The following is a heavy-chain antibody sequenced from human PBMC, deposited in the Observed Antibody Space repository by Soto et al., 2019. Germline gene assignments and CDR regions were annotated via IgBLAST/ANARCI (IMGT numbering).Heavy chain of an antibody. CDR1: GGSISSGGYY. CDR3: ARDPGYCSSTSCQEGNNWFDP. D-gene: IGHD2-2*01. Sequence: QVQLQESGPGLVKPSQTLSLTCTVSGGSISSGGYYWSWIRQHPGKGLEWIGYIYYSGSTYYNPSLKSRVTISVDTSKNQFSLKLSSVTAADTAVYYCARDPGYCSSTSCQEGNNWFDPWGQGTLVTVSS. CDR2: IYYSGST. J-gene: IGHJ5*02. V-gene: IGHV4-31*03.